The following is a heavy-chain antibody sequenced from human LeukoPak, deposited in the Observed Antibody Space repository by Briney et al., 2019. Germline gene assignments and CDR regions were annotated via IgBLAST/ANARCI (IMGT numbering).Heavy chain of an antibody. J-gene: IGHJ4*02. V-gene: IGHV4-39*01. CDR2: IYYSGST. CDR1: GGSISSSSYY. Sequence: PSETLSLTCTVSGGSISSSSYYWGWIRQPPGKGLEWIGSIYYSGSTYYNPSLKSRVTISVDTSKNQFSLKLSSVTAADTAVYYCARHPFIYYHDSSGYSDYWGQGTLVTVSS. D-gene: IGHD3-22*01. CDR3: ARHPFIYYHDSSGYSDY.